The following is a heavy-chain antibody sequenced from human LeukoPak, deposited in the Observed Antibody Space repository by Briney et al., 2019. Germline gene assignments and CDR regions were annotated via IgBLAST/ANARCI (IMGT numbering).Heavy chain of an antibody. V-gene: IGHV1-18*01. CDR2: INGYNGNT. Sequence: ASVKVSCKASGYTFTNYGISWVRQAPGQGLEWMGWINGYNGNTNYALRLQGRVTMATDTSTSTAYMELRGLRSDDTAVYYCARGTTLSNSLIFDYWGQGTLVTVSS. CDR3: ARGTTLSNSLIFDY. J-gene: IGHJ4*02. D-gene: IGHD3/OR15-3a*01. CDR1: GYTFTNYG.